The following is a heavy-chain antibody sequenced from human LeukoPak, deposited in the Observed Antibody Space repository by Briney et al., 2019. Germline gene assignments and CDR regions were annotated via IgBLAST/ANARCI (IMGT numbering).Heavy chain of an antibody. D-gene: IGHD2-2*01. V-gene: IGHV3-23*01. CDR2: ISGSGGST. Sequence: PGGSLRLSCAASGFTFGNYAMSWVRQAPGKGLEWVSAISGSGGSTYYADSVKGRFTISRDNSKNTLYLQMNSLRAEDTAVYYCAKDAIVVVPAAIGYWGQGTLVTVSS. CDR3: AKDAIVVVPAAIGY. CDR1: GFTFGNYA. J-gene: IGHJ4*02.